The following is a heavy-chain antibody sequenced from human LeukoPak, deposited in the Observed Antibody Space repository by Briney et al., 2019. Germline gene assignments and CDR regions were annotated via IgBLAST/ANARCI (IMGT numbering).Heavy chain of an antibody. Sequence: GGSLRLSCAASGFTFSSYAMSWVRQAPGKGLEWVSAISGSGGSTYYADSVKGRFTISRDNSKNTLYLQMNSLRAEDAAVYYCAKAATHSSGWYGEDYWGQGTLVTVSS. J-gene: IGHJ4*02. CDR3: AKAATHSSGWYGEDY. CDR1: GFTFSSYA. V-gene: IGHV3-23*01. D-gene: IGHD6-19*01. CDR2: ISGSGGST.